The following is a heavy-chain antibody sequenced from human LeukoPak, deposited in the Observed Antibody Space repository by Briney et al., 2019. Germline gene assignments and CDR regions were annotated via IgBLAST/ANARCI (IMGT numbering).Heavy chain of an antibody. D-gene: IGHD2-2*01. Sequence: ASVKVSCKVSGYTLTELSMHWVRQAPGKGLEWMGGFDPEDGETIYAQKFQGRVTMTKDTSTDTAYMELSSLRSEDTAVYYCATDSDLGYCSSTSCSRPYYYGMDVWGQGTTVTVSS. CDR2: FDPEDGET. CDR3: ATDSDLGYCSSTSCSRPYYYGMDV. J-gene: IGHJ6*02. V-gene: IGHV1-24*01. CDR1: GYTLTELS.